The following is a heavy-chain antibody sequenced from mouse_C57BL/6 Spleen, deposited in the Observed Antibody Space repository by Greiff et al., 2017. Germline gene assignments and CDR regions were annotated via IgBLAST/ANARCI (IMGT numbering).Heavy chain of an antibody. V-gene: IGHV5-17*01. CDR1: GFTFSDYG. D-gene: IGHD1-2*01. CDR2: ISSGSSTI. CDR3: ARPHYFEDYFDY. J-gene: IGHJ2*01. Sequence: EVKVVESGGGLVKPGGSLKLSCAASGFTFSDYGMHWVRQAPEKGLEWVAYISSGSSTIYYADTVKGRFTISRDNAKNTLFLQMTSLRSEDTAMYYCARPHYFEDYFDYWGQGTTLTVSS.